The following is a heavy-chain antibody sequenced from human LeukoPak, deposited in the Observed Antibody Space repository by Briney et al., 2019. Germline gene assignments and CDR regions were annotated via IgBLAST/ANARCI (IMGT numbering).Heavy chain of an antibody. D-gene: IGHD3-22*01. Sequence: SQTLSLTCTVSGGSISSGSYYWSWIRQPAGKGLEWIGRIYTSGSTNYNPSLKSRVTISVDTSKNQFSLKLSSVTAADTAVYYCARGGALDYYDSSGYLGYWGQGTLVTVSS. J-gene: IGHJ4*02. CDR1: GGSISSGSYY. V-gene: IGHV4-61*02. CDR3: ARGGALDYYDSSGYLGY. CDR2: IYTSGST.